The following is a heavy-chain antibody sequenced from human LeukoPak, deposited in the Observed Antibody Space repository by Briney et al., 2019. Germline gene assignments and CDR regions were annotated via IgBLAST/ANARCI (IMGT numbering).Heavy chain of an antibody. CDR1: GFTFSSYW. J-gene: IGHJ4*02. CDR2: ISTDGSTT. D-gene: IGHD4-11*01. V-gene: IGHV3-74*01. Sequence: PGGSLRLSCAVSGFTFSSYWMYWVRQAPGKGLVWVSRISTDGSTTTYADSVKGRFTISRDNANNSLYLQMTSLRVEDTAVYYCARDDYNDNIDYWGQGTLVTVSS. CDR3: ARDDYNDNIDY.